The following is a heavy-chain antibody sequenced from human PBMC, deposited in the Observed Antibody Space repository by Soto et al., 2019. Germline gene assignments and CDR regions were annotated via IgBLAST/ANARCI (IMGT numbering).Heavy chain of an antibody. J-gene: IGHJ5*02. CDR1: GGTFSSYT. V-gene: IGHV1-69*04. D-gene: IGHD1-26*01. CDR2: IIPIHGIA. Sequence: SVKVSCKASGGTFSSYTISWVRQAPGQGLEWMGRIIPIHGIANYAQKFQGRVTMTEDTSTDTAYMELSSLRSEDTAVYYCATESGWELKAWGQGTLVTVSS. CDR3: ATESGWELKA.